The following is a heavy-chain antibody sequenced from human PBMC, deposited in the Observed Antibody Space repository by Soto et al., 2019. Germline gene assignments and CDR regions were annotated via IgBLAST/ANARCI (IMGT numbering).Heavy chain of an antibody. Sequence: EVQLVESGGGLVQPGGSLKLSCAASGFIFSGSAMHWVRQASGKGLEWVGRIRSKANSYATAYAASVKGRFTISRDDSKNTAYLQMNSLETEDTAVYYCTRLPLYDSSGWGDYWGQGTLVTVSS. CDR2: IRSKANSYAT. V-gene: IGHV3-73*02. CDR1: GFIFSGSA. D-gene: IGHD3-22*01. CDR3: TRLPLYDSSGWGDY. J-gene: IGHJ4*02.